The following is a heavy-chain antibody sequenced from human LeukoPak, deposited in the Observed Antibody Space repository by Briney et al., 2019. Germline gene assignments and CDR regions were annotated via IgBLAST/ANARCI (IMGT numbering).Heavy chain of an antibody. D-gene: IGHD6-19*01. J-gene: IGHJ6*02. CDR1: GYTFTSYG. Sequence: ASVKASCKASGYTFTSYGISWVRQAPGQGLEWMGWISAYNGNTNYAQKLQGRVTMTTDTSTSTAYMELRSLRSDDTAVYYCARAWRVAGGYYYYGMDVWGQGTTVTVSS. CDR3: ARAWRVAGGYYYYGMDV. V-gene: IGHV1-18*01. CDR2: ISAYNGNT.